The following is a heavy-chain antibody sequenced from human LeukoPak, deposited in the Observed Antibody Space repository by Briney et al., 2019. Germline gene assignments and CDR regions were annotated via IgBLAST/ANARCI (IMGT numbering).Heavy chain of an antibody. CDR1: GGSISSYY. V-gene: IGHV4-4*07. Sequence: TASETLSLTCAVSGGSISSYYWTWIRQPAGKGLEWIGRIYPKGHTNYNPSLRSRVTLSVDTSKNEFSLKLSSVTAADTAVYYCARGASGSYLRGTFFDYWGQGTLVTVSS. CDR3: ARGASGSYLRGTFFDY. J-gene: IGHJ4*02. CDR2: IYPKGHT. D-gene: IGHD1-26*01.